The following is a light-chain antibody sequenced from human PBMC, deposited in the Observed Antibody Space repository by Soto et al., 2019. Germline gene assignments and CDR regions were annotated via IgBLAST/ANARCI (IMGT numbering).Light chain of an antibody. CDR3: SSYAGSNNLV. CDR1: SSDVGGYNY. CDR2: EVS. Sequence: QSVLTQPPSASGSPGQSVTISCTGTSSDVGGYNYVSWYQQHSGKAPKLMIYEVSERPSGASDRFSGSKSGNTASLTVSGLQADDEADYYCSSYAGSNNLVFGGGTKLTVL. V-gene: IGLV2-8*01. J-gene: IGLJ3*02.